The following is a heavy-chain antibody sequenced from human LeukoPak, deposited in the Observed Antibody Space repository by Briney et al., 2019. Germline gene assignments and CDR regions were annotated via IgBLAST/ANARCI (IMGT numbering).Heavy chain of an antibody. Sequence: GGSLRLSCAASGFTSSSYAISWVRQAPGKGLEWVSTVSSSGDSTYYADSVKGRFTISRDNSKNTLYLQMNSLRAEDTAVYYCAKDRVSYYYGSADMDVWGRGTTVTVSS. D-gene: IGHD3-10*01. CDR3: AKDRVSYYYGSADMDV. CDR1: GFTSSSYA. V-gene: IGHV3-23*01. J-gene: IGHJ6*04. CDR2: VSSSGDST.